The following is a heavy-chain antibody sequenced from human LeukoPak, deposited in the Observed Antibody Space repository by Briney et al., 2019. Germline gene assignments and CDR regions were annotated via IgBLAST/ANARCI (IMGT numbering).Heavy chain of an antibody. CDR2: ITASGTAM. D-gene: IGHD2-2*01. J-gene: IGHJ6*02. V-gene: IGHV3-23*01. CDR3: AKPVRDYYYYGMDV. CDR1: GFTFSSYS. Sequence: GGSLRLSCAASGFTFSSYSMNWVRQAPGKGLEWVSHITASGTAMFYADSVKGRFTISRDNSKNTLYLQMNSLRAEDTAVYYCAKPVRDYYYYGMDVWGQGTTVTVSS.